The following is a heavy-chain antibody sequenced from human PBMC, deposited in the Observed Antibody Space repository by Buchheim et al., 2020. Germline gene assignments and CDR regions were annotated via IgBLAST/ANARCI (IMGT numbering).Heavy chain of an antibody. CDR2: IDASDSYA. V-gene: IGHV5-10-1*01. Sequence: EVQLVQSRAEVKKPGESLRISCQGSGYTFTNYWITWVRQMPGKGLEWIGRIDASDSYANYGPSFEGHVTISLDKSISTAYLQWSSLKASDSAMYYCARHARDDYVWGSYRCDYWGQGT. CDR3: ARHARDDYVWGSYRCDY. CDR1: GYTFTNYW. J-gene: IGHJ4*02. D-gene: IGHD3-16*02.